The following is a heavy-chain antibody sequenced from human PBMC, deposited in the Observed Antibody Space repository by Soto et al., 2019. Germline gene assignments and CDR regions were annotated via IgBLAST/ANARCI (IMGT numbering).Heavy chain of an antibody. CDR2: VYSSGTT. V-gene: IGHV4-4*07. D-gene: IGHD3-10*01. CDR3: ARDIGSYAYGEGY. J-gene: IGHJ4*02. Sequence: SETLSLTCSVSGGSINSYWWSWIRQPAGKGLEWIGRVYSSGTTDYNPSLNSRATLSVETSKNQFSLKLSSVTAADTAVYYCARDIGSYAYGEGYWGQGIQVTVS. CDR1: GGSINSYW.